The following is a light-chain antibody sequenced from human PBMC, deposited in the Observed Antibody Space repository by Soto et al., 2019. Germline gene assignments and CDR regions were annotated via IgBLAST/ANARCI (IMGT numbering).Light chain of an antibody. CDR1: QSVSSNY. Sequence: EVVLTQSPGTLSLSPGESATLSCRASQSVSSNYLAWYQQKPGQAPRLLIYGVSTRATGIPDRFNGSGSGTDFSLTIRRLEPEDFALYYCQQYFTSPLTFGGGTKVEIK. CDR3: QQYFTSPLT. CDR2: GVS. V-gene: IGKV3-20*01. J-gene: IGKJ4*01.